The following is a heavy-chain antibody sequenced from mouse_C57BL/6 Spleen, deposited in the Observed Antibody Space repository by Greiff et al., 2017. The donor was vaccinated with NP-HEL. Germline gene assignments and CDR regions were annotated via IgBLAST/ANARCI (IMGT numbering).Heavy chain of an antibody. V-gene: IGHV5-17*01. J-gene: IGHJ3*01. D-gene: IGHD1-1*01. CDR1: GFTFSDYG. Sequence: EVQWVESGGGLVKPGGSLKLSCAASGFTFSDYGMHWVRQAPEKGLEWVAYISSGSSTIYYADTVKGRFTISRDNAKNTLFLQMTSLRSEDTAMYYCARNYYGSSYPFAYWGQGTLVTVSA. CDR3: ARNYYGSSYPFAY. CDR2: ISSGSSTI.